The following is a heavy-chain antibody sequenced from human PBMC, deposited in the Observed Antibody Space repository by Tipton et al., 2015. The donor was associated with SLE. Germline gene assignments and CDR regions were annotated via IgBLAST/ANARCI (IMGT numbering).Heavy chain of an antibody. J-gene: IGHJ3*01. CDR3: ARENSGAFDF. V-gene: IGHV4-59*11. Sequence: TLSLTCTASGGSISRHYWSWIRQPPGKELEWIGYIYYSGSTNYNPSLKSRVTISLDTSKNQFSLRLSSVTAADTAVYYCARENSGAFDFWGQGTMVTVSS. CDR2: IYYSGST. D-gene: IGHD1-26*01. CDR1: GGSISRHY.